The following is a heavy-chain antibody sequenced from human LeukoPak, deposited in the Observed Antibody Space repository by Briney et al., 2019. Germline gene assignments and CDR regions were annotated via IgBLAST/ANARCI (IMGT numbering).Heavy chain of an antibody. CDR3: ARAIVVVPAAISSLDY. V-gene: IGHV4-39*07. Sequence: SETLSLTCTVSGGSISSSSYYWGWIRQPPGKGLEWIGSIYYSGSTNYNPSLKSRVTVSVDTSKNQFSLKLSSVTAADTAVYYCARAIVVVPAAISSLDYWGQGTLVTVSS. D-gene: IGHD2-2*02. CDR1: GGSISSSSYY. CDR2: IYYSGST. J-gene: IGHJ4*02.